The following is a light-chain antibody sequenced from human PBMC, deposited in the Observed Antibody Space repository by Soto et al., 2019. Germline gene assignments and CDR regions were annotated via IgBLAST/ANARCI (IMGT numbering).Light chain of an antibody. V-gene: IGKV1-5*01. CDR3: QQYNSYWT. CDR2: DAS. J-gene: IGKJ1*01. Sequence: DIQMTQSPSTLSASVGDRVTITCRASQSISSWLAWYQQKPGKAPKLLIYDASSLESGVPSRFSGSGSGTEFTLTISSLQPDDFATYSCQQYNSYWTFGPGTKVEIK. CDR1: QSISSW.